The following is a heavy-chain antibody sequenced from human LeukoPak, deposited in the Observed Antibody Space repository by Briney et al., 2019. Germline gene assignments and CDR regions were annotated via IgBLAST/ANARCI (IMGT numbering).Heavy chain of an antibody. V-gene: IGHV3-30-3*01. J-gene: IGHJ4*02. D-gene: IGHD6-19*01. Sequence: GGSLRLSCAASGFTFSSYAMHWVRQAPGKGLEWVAVISYDGSNKYYADSVKGRFTISRDNSKNTLYLQMNSLRAEDTAVYYCAKEPHTGYCSCWGDSRIDYWGQGTLVTVSS. CDR3: AKEPHTGYCSCWGDSRIDY. CDR2: ISYDGSNK. CDR1: GFTFSSYA.